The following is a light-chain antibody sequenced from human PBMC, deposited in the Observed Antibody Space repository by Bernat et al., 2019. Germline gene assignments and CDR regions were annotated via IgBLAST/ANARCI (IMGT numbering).Light chain of an antibody. CDR2: GAS. J-gene: IGKJ2*02. V-gene: IGKV3-15*01. CDR3: QQYNSWPPSWT. CDR1: QSVSSN. Sequence: EIVMTPSPATLSVSPGERATLSCRASQSVSSNLAWYQQKPGQAPRLLIYGASTRATGIPARFSGSGSGTEFTLTISSLQSEDFAVYYCQQYNSWPPSWTFGQGTKLEIK.